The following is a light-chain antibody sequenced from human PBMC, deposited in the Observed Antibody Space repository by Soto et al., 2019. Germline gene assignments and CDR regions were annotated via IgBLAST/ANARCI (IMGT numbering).Light chain of an antibody. Sequence: DSQMTQYPSTLSASVGDRVTITCRASQSISSWLAWYQHKPGKAPKLLISKASTLQSGVPPRFSGSGSGTEFTLTISSLQPDDFATDYCQQYESYPTTFGGGTKVEIK. J-gene: IGKJ4*01. CDR2: KAS. CDR3: QQYESYPTT. CDR1: QSISSW. V-gene: IGKV1-5*03.